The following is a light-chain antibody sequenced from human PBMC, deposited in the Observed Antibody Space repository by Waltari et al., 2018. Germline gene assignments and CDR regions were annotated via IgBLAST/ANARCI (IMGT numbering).Light chain of an antibody. CDR1: QDINTY. V-gene: IGKV1-17*01. CDR3: LQHNGLPYT. Sequence: DIQMTQSPSSLSASAGDRVTITCRASQDINTYLNWYQQKPGKTPKRLIYAASSLESGVPSRFSGSGSGTDFTLTISSLQPEDSATYFCLQHNGLPYTFGQGTKVEI. CDR2: AAS. J-gene: IGKJ2*01.